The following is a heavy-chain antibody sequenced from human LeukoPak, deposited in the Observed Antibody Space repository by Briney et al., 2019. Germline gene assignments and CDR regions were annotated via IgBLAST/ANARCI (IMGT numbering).Heavy chain of an antibody. J-gene: IGHJ5*02. CDR3: ARDRGGYSYGLFDWFDP. Sequence: SVKVSCKASGGTFSSYAISWVRQAPGQGLELMGGIIPIFGTANYAQKFQGRVTITADESTSTAYMELSSLRSEDTAVYYCARDRGGYSYGLFDWFDPWGQGTLVTVSS. D-gene: IGHD5-18*01. CDR2: IIPIFGTA. CDR1: GGTFSSYA. V-gene: IGHV1-69*01.